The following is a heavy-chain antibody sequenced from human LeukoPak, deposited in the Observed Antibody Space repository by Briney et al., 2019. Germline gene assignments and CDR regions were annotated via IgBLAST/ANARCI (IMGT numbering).Heavy chain of an antibody. Sequence: GASVKVSCKASGYTFTSYYMHWVRQAPRQGLEWMGIINPSGGSTSSAQKFQGRVTMTRDTSTSTVYMELSSLRSEDTAVYYCARRVVVVPAAPTPGDNWFDPWGQGTLVTVSS. CDR2: INPSGGST. CDR1: GYTFTSYY. J-gene: IGHJ5*02. CDR3: ARRVVVVPAAPTPGDNWFDP. D-gene: IGHD2-2*01. V-gene: IGHV1-46*01.